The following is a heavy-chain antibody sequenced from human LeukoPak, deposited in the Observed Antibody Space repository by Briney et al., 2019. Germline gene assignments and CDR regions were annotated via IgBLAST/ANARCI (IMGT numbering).Heavy chain of an antibody. J-gene: IGHJ4*02. CDR1: GYTFTGYY. D-gene: IGHD7-27*01. Sequence: EASVKVSCKASGYTFTGYYMHWVRQAPGQGLEWVGWINPNSGDTNYAQKFQGRVTMTRDTSTRTAYMELSRLRSDDTAVYYCARDWGSLTGDVGGVDYWSQGTLVTVSS. V-gene: IGHV1-2*02. CDR2: INPNSGDT. CDR3: ARDWGSLTGDVGGVDY.